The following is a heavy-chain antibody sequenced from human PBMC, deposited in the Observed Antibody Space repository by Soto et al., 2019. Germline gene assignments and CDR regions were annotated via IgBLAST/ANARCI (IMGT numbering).Heavy chain of an antibody. CDR2: ISYDGTNK. CDR1: GFSFSISP. V-gene: IGHV3-30-3*01. Sequence: PGGSLRLSCAASGFSFSISPMHWVRQAPGKGPEWLSLISYDGTNKYYADSVKGRFTISRDNSKSTLYLQVDSLRPEDAAVYYCAVDPKASGGQHWTFNYFDSWGQGTLVTVSS. D-gene: IGHD1-1*01. CDR3: AVDPKASGGQHWTFNYFDS. J-gene: IGHJ4*02.